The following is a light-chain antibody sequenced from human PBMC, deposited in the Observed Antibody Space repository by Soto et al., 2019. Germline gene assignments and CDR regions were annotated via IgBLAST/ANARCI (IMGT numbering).Light chain of an antibody. V-gene: IGKV1-12*01. CDR1: QGVGGW. CDR3: QQTRSLPLS. CDR2: ATS. Sequence: IQMTQSPSSVSASVGDRVTMTCRASQGVGGWLAWYQQKPGKVPKLLIYATSSLHSGVPSRFSGSGSGTDFTLSISSLQPEDFATYYCQQTRSLPLSFGQGTKVDIK. J-gene: IGKJ1*01.